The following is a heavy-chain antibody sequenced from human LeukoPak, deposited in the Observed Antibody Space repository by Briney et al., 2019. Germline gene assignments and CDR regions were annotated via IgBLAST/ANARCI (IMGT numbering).Heavy chain of an antibody. CDR3: AKAPNYSNYRRYGMDV. CDR2: ISGNGGNT. Sequence: GGSLRLSCAPSRLTFSSYAMSWVRQAPGKGLEWVSAISGNGGNTYYADSVKGRFTISRDNSMNTLFLQINSLRAEDTAVYYWAKAPNYSNYRRYGMDVWGQGTTVTVSS. D-gene: IGHD4-11*01. V-gene: IGHV3-23*01. CDR1: RLTFSSYA. J-gene: IGHJ6*02.